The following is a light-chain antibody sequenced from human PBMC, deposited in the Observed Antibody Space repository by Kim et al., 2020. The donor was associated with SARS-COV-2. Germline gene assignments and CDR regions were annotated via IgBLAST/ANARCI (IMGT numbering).Light chain of an antibody. CDR2: GKN. J-gene: IGLJ3*02. CDR3: NSRDSSGNRWV. CDR1: SLRSYY. Sequence: SSELTQDPAVSVALGQTVRITCQGDSLRSYYASWYQQKPGQAPVLVIYGKNNRPSGIPDRFSGSSSGNTASLTITGAQAEDEADYYCNSRDSSGNRWVFGGGTQPTVL. V-gene: IGLV3-19*01.